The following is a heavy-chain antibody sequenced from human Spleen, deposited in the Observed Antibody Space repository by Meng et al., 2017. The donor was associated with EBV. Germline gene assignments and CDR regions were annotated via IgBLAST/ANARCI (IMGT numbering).Heavy chain of an antibody. D-gene: IGHD1-7*01. J-gene: IGHJ4*02. V-gene: IGHV4-4*02. CDR1: GASISSANW. Sequence: VQLQASGPGLLKPSETLSLTCAVSGASISSANWWSWVRQPPGKGLEWIGKIYHRGTTDYNPSFNSRVTMSVDKSQNQFSLKLSSVTAADTAVYYCARHWELRSPFTFWGQGILVTVSS. CDR3: ARHWELRSPFTF. CDR2: IYHRGTT.